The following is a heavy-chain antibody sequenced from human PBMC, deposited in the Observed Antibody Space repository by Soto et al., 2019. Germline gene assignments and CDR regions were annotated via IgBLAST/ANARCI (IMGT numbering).Heavy chain of an antibody. D-gene: IGHD2-2*01. CDR2: IHYSGST. CDR3: ARVYCSSTTCYDLFDY. CDR1: GGSISNYY. J-gene: IGHJ4*02. V-gene: IGHV4-59*08. Sequence: PSETLSLTCTVSGGSISNYYWSWIRQPPGKGLEWIGYIHYSGSTNYNPSLKRRITVSVDTSKNQFSLKLTSVTAADTAMYYCARVYCSSTTCYDLFDYWGQGILVTVSS.